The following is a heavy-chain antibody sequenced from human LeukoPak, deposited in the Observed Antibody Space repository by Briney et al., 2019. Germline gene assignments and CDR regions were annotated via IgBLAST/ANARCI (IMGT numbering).Heavy chain of an antibody. CDR1: GGSVSSGNYY. V-gene: IGHV4-61*02. Sequence: PSETLSLTCTVSGGSVSSGNYYWTWIRQPAGKGLEWIGRIYTSGSTNYNPSLKSRVTISIDASKNQFFLRLSSVTAADTAIYYCTRGGELMNYWGQGTLVTVSS. D-gene: IGHD1-26*01. J-gene: IGHJ4*02. CDR3: TRGGELMNY. CDR2: IYTSGST.